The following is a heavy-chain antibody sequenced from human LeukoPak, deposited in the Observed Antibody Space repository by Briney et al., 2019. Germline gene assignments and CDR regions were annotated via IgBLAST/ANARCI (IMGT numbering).Heavy chain of an antibody. D-gene: IGHD6-19*01. CDR2: IIPILVTA. CDR1: GGTFISYS. CDR3: AGMEGIAVAGHQFYFDY. Sequence: SVKVSCKASGGTFISYSMSWGRHAPGQGLEWMVGIIPILVTANCAQKFQGRVTTIADKSTSTAYMEVSSVRCGDTAVYYCAGMEGIAVAGHQFYFDYWRQGTLVTVSS. V-gene: IGHV1-69*06. J-gene: IGHJ4*02.